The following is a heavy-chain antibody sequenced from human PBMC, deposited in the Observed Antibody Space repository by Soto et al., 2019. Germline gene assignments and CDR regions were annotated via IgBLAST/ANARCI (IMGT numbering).Heavy chain of an antibody. J-gene: IGHJ6*03. CDR2: ITWHSDGM. CDR1: GFNFNDHG. V-gene: IGHV3-9*01. D-gene: IGHD4-17*01. CDR3: AKEYYGFSGYMDV. Sequence: EVQLVESGGGLVQPGRSLRLSCIASGFNFNDHGMNWVRQAPGKGLEWVSGITWHSDGMGYADSVNGRFTISRDNAKNALYLQMNSLRVEDTALYYCAKEYYGFSGYMDVCGKGTTVTVSS.